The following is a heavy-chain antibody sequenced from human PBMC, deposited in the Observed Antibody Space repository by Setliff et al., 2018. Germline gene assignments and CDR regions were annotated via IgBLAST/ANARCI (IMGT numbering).Heavy chain of an antibody. CDR2: IRAYNGNT. CDR1: GYTFTSYG. V-gene: IGHV1-18*01. J-gene: IGHJ5*02. CDR3: ARDPSLYCSSTSFSPHGFDT. D-gene: IGHD2-2*01. Sequence: ASVKVSCKASGYTFTSYGIIWVRQAPGQGLEWMGWIRAYNGNTNDEQKLQGRVTMTTDTSTSTAYMELRSLRSEDTAVYYCARDPSLYCSSTSFSPHGFDTWGQGTLVTVSS.